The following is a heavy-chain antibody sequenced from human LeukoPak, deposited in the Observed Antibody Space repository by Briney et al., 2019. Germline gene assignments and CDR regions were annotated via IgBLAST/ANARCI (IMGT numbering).Heavy chain of an antibody. Sequence: KPSETLSLTCAVYGGSFSGYYWSWIRQPPGKGLEWIGEINHSGSTNYNPSLKSRVTISVDTSKNQFSLKLSSVTAADTAVYYCARRRRVEYYDSSGLSSGFDPWGQGTLVTVSS. CDR2: INHSGST. D-gene: IGHD3-22*01. V-gene: IGHV4-34*01. J-gene: IGHJ5*02. CDR1: GGSFSGYY. CDR3: ARRRRVEYYDSSGLSSGFDP.